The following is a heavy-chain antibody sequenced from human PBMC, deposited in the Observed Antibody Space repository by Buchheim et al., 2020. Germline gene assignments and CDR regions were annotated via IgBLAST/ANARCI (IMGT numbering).Heavy chain of an antibody. Sequence: QVQLQESGPGLVKPSQTLSLTCAVYGGSFSGYYWSWIRQPPGKGLEWIGEINHSGSTNYNPSLKSRVTISVDTSKNQFSLKLSSVTAADTAVYYCARMYYYDSSGYYSSIGLDYWGQGTL. CDR1: GGSFSGYY. CDR3: ARMYYYDSSGYYSSIGLDY. D-gene: IGHD3-22*01. CDR2: INHSGST. V-gene: IGHV4-34*09. J-gene: IGHJ4*02.